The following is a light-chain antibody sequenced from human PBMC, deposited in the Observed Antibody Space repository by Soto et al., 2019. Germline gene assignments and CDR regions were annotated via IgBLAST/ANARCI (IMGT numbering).Light chain of an antibody. CDR3: QQFSDTPYT. Sequence: EIVLTQSPGVVSLSPGETVTLSCRASQNINANLLTWYQQRPRQAPRLLIYAVSSRAPGVPDRFSGSGSGTDFTLTSSRLEPEDFAVYHCQQFSDTPYTFGQGTKVEIK. V-gene: IGKV3-20*01. CDR1: QNINANL. CDR2: AVS. J-gene: IGKJ2*01.